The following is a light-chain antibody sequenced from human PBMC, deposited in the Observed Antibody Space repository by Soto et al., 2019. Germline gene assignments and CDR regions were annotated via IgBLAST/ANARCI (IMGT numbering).Light chain of an antibody. Sequence: QSVLTQPASVSGSPGQSITMSCTGASSDIGGYDYVSWYQLHPGEAPKLLIYDVTNRPSGVSNRFSASKSGNSASLTISGLQAEDEADYYCTSYTSTNTLLFGGGTKLTVL. CDR1: SSDIGGYDY. CDR3: TSYTSTNTLL. CDR2: DVT. V-gene: IGLV2-14*01. J-gene: IGLJ2*01.